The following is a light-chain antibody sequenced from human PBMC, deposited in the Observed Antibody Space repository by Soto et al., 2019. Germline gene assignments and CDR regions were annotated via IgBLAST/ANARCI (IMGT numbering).Light chain of an antibody. CDR3: IQYYTYWT. V-gene: IGKV1-5*01. CDR1: QTISNW. CDR2: DAS. Sequence: DIQITQSPSTLSASVGDRVTITCRASQTISNWLAWYQQKPGKAPKLLIYDASSLEGGVPSRFSGIGSGTEFTLTLSSLLSADVTTYYYIQYYTYWTVGQG. J-gene: IGKJ1*01.